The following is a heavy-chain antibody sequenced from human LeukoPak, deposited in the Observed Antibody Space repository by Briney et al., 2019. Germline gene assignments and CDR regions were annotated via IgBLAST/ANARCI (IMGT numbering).Heavy chain of an antibody. CDR2: ISGSGGST. CDR1: GFTFSSYA. CDR3: ARVAKERVGGVYYFDY. D-gene: IGHD1-1*01. J-gene: IGHJ4*02. Sequence: AGGSLRLSCAASGFTFSSYAMSWVRQAPGKGLEWVSAISGSGGSTYYADSVKGRFTISRDNSKNTLYLQMNSLRAEDTAVYYCARVAKERVGGVYYFDYWGQGTLVTVSS. V-gene: IGHV3-23*01.